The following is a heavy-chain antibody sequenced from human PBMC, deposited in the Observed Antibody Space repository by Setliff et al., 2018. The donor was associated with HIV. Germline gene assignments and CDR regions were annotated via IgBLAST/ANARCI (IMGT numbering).Heavy chain of an antibody. V-gene: IGHV4-38-2*02. CDR1: GFSISSNYY. D-gene: IGHD6-13*01. Sequence: SETLSLTCNVSGFSISSNYYWGWVSQSPGKGLEWIGEVTHRGDVYYNSALKSRLTISLEESINSFSLTLTSVTAADTGVYFCARYSPWYADGFDVWGPGTLVTVSS. J-gene: IGHJ3*01. CDR3: ARYSPWYADGFDV. CDR2: VTHRGDV.